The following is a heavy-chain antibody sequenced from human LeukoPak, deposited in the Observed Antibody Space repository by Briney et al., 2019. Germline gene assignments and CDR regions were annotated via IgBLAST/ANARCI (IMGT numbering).Heavy chain of an antibody. D-gene: IGHD6-13*01. CDR3: ARRSAAGTPYYYYYMDV. CDR2: INPNSGGT. CDR1: GYTFTGYY. J-gene: IGHJ6*03. V-gene: IGHV1-2*02. Sequence: GASVKVSCKASGYTFTGYYMHWVRRAPGQGLEWMGWINPNSGGTNYAQKFQGRVTMTRDTSISTAYMELGRLRSDDTAVYYCARRSAAGTPYYYYYMDVWGKGTTVTVSS.